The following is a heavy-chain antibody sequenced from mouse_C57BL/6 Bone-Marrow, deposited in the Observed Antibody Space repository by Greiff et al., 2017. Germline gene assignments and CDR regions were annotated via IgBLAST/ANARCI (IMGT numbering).Heavy chain of an antibody. V-gene: IGHV2-2*01. D-gene: IGHD3-2*02. CDR1: GFSLTSYG. J-gene: IGHJ3*01. CDR2: IWSGGST. Sequence: QVQLKESGPGLVQPSQSLSITCTVSGFSLTSYGVHWVRQSPGQGLEWLGVIWSGGSTDYNAAFISRLGISKDNSKSQVFVKMNRLQADDTAIYYCARQLRVRRAWFAYWGQGTLVTVSA. CDR3: ARQLRVRRAWFAY.